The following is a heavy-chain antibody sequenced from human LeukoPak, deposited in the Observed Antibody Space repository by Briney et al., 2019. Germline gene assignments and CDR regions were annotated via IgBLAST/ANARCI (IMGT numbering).Heavy chain of an antibody. CDR2: IYHSGST. J-gene: IGHJ4*02. Sequence: SETLSLTCTVSGGSISSYYWSWIRQPPGKGLEWIGYIYHSGSTNYNPSLKSRVTISVDTSKNQFSLKLSSVTAADTAVYYCARYYYDNRVDYWGQGTLVTVSS. CDR1: GGSISSYY. V-gene: IGHV4-59*01. CDR3: ARYYYDNRVDY. D-gene: IGHD3-22*01.